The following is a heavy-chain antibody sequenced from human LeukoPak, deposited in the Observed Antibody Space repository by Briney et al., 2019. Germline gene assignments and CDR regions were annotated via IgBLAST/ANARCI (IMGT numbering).Heavy chain of an antibody. J-gene: IGHJ4*02. CDR2: INPSGGST. D-gene: IGHD6-13*01. CDR1: GYTFTGYY. V-gene: IGHV1-46*01. Sequence: ASVKVSCKASGYTFTGYYMHWVRQAPGQGLEWMGIINPSGGSTSYAQKFQGRVTMTRDTSASTVYMELSSLRSEDTAVYYCARVFPGTEGTFDYWGQGTLVTVSS. CDR3: ARVFPGTEGTFDY.